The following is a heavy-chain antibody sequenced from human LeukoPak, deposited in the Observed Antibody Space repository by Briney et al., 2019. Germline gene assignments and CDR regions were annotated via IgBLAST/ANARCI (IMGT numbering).Heavy chain of an antibody. Sequence: PGGSLRLSCAASGFTFGTYAMSWARQAPGKGLEWVSTISGSGGRTYYADSVKGRFTISRDNSKNTLFLQMNSLRAEDTAVYYCAKDYSGSYYALDYWGQGTLVTVSS. CDR1: GFTFGTYA. CDR3: AKDYSGSYYALDY. D-gene: IGHD1-26*01. J-gene: IGHJ4*02. CDR2: ISGSGGRT. V-gene: IGHV3-23*01.